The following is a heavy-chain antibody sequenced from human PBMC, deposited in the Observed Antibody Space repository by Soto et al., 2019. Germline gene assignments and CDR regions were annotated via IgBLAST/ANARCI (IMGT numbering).Heavy chain of an antibody. CDR1: GGSISSYY. V-gene: IGHV4-59*08. Sequence: ETLSVTCTVSGGSISSYYWRWIRQPPGKGLEWIGYIYYSGSTNYNPSLKSRVTISVDTSKNQFSLKLSSVTAADTAVYYCARTPVWGSYRDAFDIWGQGTMVTVSS. J-gene: IGHJ3*02. D-gene: IGHD3-16*02. CDR3: ARTPVWGSYRDAFDI. CDR2: IYYSGST.